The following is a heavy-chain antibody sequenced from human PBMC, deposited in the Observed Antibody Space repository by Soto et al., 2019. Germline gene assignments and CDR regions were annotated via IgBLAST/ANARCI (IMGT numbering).Heavy chain of an antibody. CDR3: EKIINWVYLDS. Sequence: GGALRLSCVAPGFTLSNYAMSWVRQAPGKGLEWVSAISGSGGSTYYADSVKGRFTSSRDNSRNTLYLQMNSLRAEDTAVYYCEKIINWVYLDSWGQGTLVTVSS. D-gene: IGHD7-27*01. J-gene: IGHJ4*02. CDR2: ISGSGGST. CDR1: GFTLSNYA. V-gene: IGHV3-23*01.